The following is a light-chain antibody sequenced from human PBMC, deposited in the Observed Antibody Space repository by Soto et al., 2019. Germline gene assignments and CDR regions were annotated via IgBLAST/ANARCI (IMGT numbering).Light chain of an antibody. J-gene: IGKJ1*01. CDR2: GAS. CDR3: QQYGSSGT. CDR1: QSVSNNY. V-gene: IGKV3-20*01. Sequence: ESVLTQSAGTLSLSPRERTTLYCRASQSVSNNYLAWYQQKPGQAPRLLIYGASNRATGIPDRFSGSGSGTDFTRAISRLEPEDFAVYYCQQYGSSGTFGQGTKVDIK.